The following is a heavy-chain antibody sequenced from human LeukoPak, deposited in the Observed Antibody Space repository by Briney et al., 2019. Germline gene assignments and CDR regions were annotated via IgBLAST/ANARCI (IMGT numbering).Heavy chain of an antibody. V-gene: IGHV3-21*01. Sequence: GGSLRLSCAASGFTFSSYSMNWVRQAPGKGLEWVSSISSSSSYIYYADSVKGRFTISRDNAKNSLYLQMNSLRAGDAAVYYCARDIAVAGTVYYYYGMDVWGQGTTVTVSS. CDR2: ISSSSSYI. CDR3: ARDIAVAGTVYYYYGMDV. D-gene: IGHD6-19*01. J-gene: IGHJ6*02. CDR1: GFTFSSYS.